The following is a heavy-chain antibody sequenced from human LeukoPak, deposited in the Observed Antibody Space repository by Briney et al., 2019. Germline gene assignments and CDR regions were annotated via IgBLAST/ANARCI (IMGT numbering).Heavy chain of an antibody. CDR1: GNYW. CDR2: INSDGSWT. V-gene: IGHV3-74*01. CDR3: AKESAYCGSDCRSLSDY. D-gene: IGHD2-21*02. J-gene: IGHJ4*02. Sequence: PGGSLRLSCAASGNYWMHWVRQAPGKGLVWVSHINSDGSWTSYADSVKGRFTISRDNSKNTLYLQMNSLRAEDTAVYHCAKESAYCGSDCRSLSDYWGQGTLVTVSS.